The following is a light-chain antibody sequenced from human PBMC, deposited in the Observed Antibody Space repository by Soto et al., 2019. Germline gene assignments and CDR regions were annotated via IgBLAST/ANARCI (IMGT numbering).Light chain of an antibody. CDR2: GAS. Sequence: EVVMTQSPATLSVSPGERATLSCRASQTINRNLAWYHQRPGQPPRLLMYGASTRATGIPDRFRSSGSGTEFTLTISSLQSDDFGIYYCQHNNNWPLTFGRGTKVDIK. V-gene: IGKV3-15*01. CDR1: QTINRN. J-gene: IGKJ1*01. CDR3: QHNNNWPLT.